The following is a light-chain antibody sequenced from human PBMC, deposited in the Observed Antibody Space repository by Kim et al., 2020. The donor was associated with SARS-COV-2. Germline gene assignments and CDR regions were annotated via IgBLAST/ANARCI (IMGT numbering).Light chain of an antibody. CDR3: QQYAGSPLSAT. V-gene: IGKV3-20*01. CDR2: GAS. J-gene: IGKJ4*01. Sequence: PGERATPACRASQTVNNYLAWYQQKPGQAPRLLIYGASSRATGIPERFSGSGSGTDFTLTISRLEPEDFAVFYCQQYAGSPLSATFGGGTKVDIK. CDR1: QTVNNY.